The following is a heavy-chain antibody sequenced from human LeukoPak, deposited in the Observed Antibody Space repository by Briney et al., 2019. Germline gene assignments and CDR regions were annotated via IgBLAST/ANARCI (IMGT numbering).Heavy chain of an antibody. CDR1: GFTFNSYE. CDR2: ISGSGRTT. D-gene: IGHD3-22*01. V-gene: IGHV3-48*03. J-gene: IGHJ4*02. CDR3: ARGGGSITMTH. Sequence: PGGSLRLSCAASGFTFNSYEMIWVRQAPGQGLEWVSSISGSGRTTYIADSVKGRFNISRDSAKNSLYLHMNTLRVEDTALYYCARGGGSITMTHWGQGTLVTVSS.